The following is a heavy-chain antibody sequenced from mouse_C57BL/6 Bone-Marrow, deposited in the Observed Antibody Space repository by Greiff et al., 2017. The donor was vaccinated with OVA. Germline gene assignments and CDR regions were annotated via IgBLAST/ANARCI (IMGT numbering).Heavy chain of an antibody. J-gene: IGHJ1*03. CDR1: GYTLTSYG. D-gene: IGHD4-1*01. Sequence: VKLVESGAELARPGASVKLPCKASGYTLTSYGISWVKQRTGQGLEWIGEIYPRSGNTYYNEKFKGKATLTADKSSSTAYMELRSLTSEDSAVYFCALTQYFDVWGTGTTVTVSS. CDR2: IYPRSGNT. V-gene: IGHV1-81*01. CDR3: ALTQYFDV.